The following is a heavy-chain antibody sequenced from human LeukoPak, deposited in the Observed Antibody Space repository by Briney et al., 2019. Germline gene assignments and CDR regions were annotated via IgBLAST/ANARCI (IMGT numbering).Heavy chain of an antibody. J-gene: IGHJ4*02. D-gene: IGHD6-13*01. Sequence: GGSLRLSCAASGFTFSSYAMTWVRQAPGKGLEWVSTIRGSDDSTHYADSVKGRFTISRDNSKNTLYLQMNSLRAEDTAIYYCAKDTGPAAGITADYWGQGTLVTVSS. V-gene: IGHV3-23*01. CDR3: AKDTGPAAGITADY. CDR1: GFTFSSYA. CDR2: IRGSDDST.